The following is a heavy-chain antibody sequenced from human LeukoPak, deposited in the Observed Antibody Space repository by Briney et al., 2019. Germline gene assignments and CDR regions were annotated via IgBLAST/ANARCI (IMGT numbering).Heavy chain of an antibody. V-gene: IGHV4-31*03. Sequence: SETLSLTCTVSGGSISSGGYYRSWIRQHPGKGLEWIGYIYYSGSTYYNPSLKSRVTISVDTSKNQFSLKLSSVTAADTAVYYCARSYGSGSYYNVLNWFDPWGQGTLVTVSS. CDR1: GGSISSGGYY. CDR2: IYYSGST. CDR3: ARSYGSGSYYNVLNWFDP. D-gene: IGHD3-10*01. J-gene: IGHJ5*02.